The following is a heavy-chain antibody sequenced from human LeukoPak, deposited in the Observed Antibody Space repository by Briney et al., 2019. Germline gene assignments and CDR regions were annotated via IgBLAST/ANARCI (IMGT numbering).Heavy chain of an antibody. D-gene: IGHD4-23*01. CDR2: INHSGST. J-gene: IGHJ4*02. CDR1: GISISNINYF. Sequence: SETLSLTCTVSGISISNINYFWGWIRQPPGEGLEWIGEINHSGSTNYNPSLKSRVTISVDTSKNQFSLKLSSVTAADTAVYYCARVMSGLRWSSFDYWGQGTLVTVSS. CDR3: ARVMSGLRWSSFDY. V-gene: IGHV4-39*07.